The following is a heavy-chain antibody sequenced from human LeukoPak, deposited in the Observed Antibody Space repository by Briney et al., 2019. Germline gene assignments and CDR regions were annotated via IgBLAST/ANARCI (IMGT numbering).Heavy chain of an antibody. CDR2: INPSGGST. D-gene: IGHD3-3*01. Sequence: ASVKVSCKASGYTFTSYYMHWVRQAPGQGLEWMGIINPSGGSTSYAQKFQGRVTMTRDTSTSTVYMELSSLRSEDTAVYYCARDSLHYDSWSGGGTFDYWGQGTLVTVSS. CDR3: ARDSLHYDSWSGGGTFDY. J-gene: IGHJ4*02. V-gene: IGHV1-46*01. CDR1: GYTFTSYY.